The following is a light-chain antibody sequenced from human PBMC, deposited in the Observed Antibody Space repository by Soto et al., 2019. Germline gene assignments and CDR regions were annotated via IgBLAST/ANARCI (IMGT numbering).Light chain of an antibody. J-gene: IGKJ1*01. CDR2: GAS. CDR1: QSVSSN. Sequence: EIVMTQSPATLSVSPGERATLSCRASQSVSSNFAWYQQKPGQAPRLLIYGASTRATGIPARFSGSWSGTEFTLTISSLQSEDFAVYYCQQYNNWPWTFGQGTKVEIK. CDR3: QQYNNWPWT. V-gene: IGKV3-15*01.